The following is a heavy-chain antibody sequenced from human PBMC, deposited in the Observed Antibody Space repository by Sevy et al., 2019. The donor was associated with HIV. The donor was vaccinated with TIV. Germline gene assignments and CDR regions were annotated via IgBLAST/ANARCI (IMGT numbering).Heavy chain of an antibody. CDR2: MYYSGST. CDR3: ASDITSNWLFFDY. D-gene: IGHD6-13*01. V-gene: IGHV4-38-2*01. Sequence: SETLSLTCAVSGYSISSRYYWGWVRQPPGKGLEWIASMYYSGSTYYNPSLRSRVTISLDTSKNQFSLKLTSVTAADTAVYYCASDITSNWLFFDYWGQGILVTVSS. J-gene: IGHJ4*02. CDR1: GYSISSRYY.